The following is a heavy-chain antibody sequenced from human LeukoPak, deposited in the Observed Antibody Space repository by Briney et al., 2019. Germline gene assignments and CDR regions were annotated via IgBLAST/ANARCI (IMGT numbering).Heavy chain of an antibody. D-gene: IGHD5-18*01. CDR1: GFTFSSYA. Sequence: PGGSLRLSCAASGFTFSSYAMSWVRQAPGKGLEWVSVISGSGGSTYYADSVKGRFTISRDNSKNTLYLQMNSLRAEDTAVYYCAKDLRAMGSYDAFDIWGQGTMVTVSS. CDR2: ISGSGGST. J-gene: IGHJ3*02. CDR3: AKDLRAMGSYDAFDI. V-gene: IGHV3-23*01.